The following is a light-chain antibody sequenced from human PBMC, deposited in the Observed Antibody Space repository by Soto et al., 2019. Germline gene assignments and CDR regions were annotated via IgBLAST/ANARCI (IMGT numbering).Light chain of an antibody. CDR1: QSVNSN. V-gene: IGKV3D-15*01. CDR2: GIS. CDR3: QQHGQWPIT. Sequence: EIVMTQSPATLSVSPGERATLSCRASQSVNSNYLAWYQQKPGQAPRLLIYGISKRATDIPDRFSGSGSGTEFTLTISSLQPEDIATYYCQQHGQWPITCGPGTRLEIK. J-gene: IGKJ5*01.